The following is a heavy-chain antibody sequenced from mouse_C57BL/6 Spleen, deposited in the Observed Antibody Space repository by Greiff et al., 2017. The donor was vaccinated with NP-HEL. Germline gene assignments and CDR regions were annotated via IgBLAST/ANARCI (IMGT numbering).Heavy chain of an antibody. CDR2: FYPGSGSI. CDR3: ARHEAPTHRYSSYGFDY. V-gene: IGHV1-62-2*01. D-gene: IGHD2-5*01. Sequence: VQLQQSGAELVKPGASVKLSCKASGYTFTEYTIHWVKQRSGQGLEWIGWFYPGSGSIKYNEKFKDKATLTADKSSSTVYMELSRLTSEDSAVYVCARHEAPTHRYSSYGFDYWGQGTTLTVSS. J-gene: IGHJ2*01. CDR1: GYTFTEYT.